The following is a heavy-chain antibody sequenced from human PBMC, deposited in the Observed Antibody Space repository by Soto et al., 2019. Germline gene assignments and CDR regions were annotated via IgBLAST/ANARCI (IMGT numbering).Heavy chain of an antibody. Sequence: QVQLVESGGGVVQPGRSLTLSCVVSGVTFRTYGIHWVRQAPGKGLEWVAVISYDGDYTSYADSVKGRFTISRDNSKNTIYLQLTSLGAEDTALYYCAKSDRGVFGVVMSPAIDPLEVWGQGTMVAVSS. V-gene: IGHV3-30*18. CDR1: GVTFRTYG. D-gene: IGHD3-3*01. CDR2: ISYDGDYT. CDR3: AKSDRGVFGVVMSPAIDPLEV. J-gene: IGHJ3*01.